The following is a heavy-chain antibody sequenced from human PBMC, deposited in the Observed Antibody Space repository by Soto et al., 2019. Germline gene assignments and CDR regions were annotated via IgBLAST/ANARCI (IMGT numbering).Heavy chain of an antibody. D-gene: IGHD3-22*01. CDR1: GFTFSSYG. CDR2: ISYDGSNK. Sequence: PGGSLRLSCAASGFTFSSYGMHWVRQAPGKGLEWVAVISYDGSNKYYADSVKGRFTISRDNSKNTLFLQMNSLRPEDTAVYCCAKLWGTSTYDSSGYPIDYWGQGTLVTVSS. J-gene: IGHJ4*02. CDR3: AKLWGTSTYDSSGYPIDY. V-gene: IGHV3-30*18.